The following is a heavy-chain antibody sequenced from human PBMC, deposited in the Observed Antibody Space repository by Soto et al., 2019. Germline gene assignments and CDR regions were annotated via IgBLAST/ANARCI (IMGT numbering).Heavy chain of an antibody. D-gene: IGHD3-22*01. V-gene: IGHV1-46*01. Sequence: ASVKVSCKASGYTFTSYFMHWVRQAPGQGLEWMGVINPSSGSTSYAQKFQGRVTMTRDTSTSTVYMELSSLRSDDTAVYYCARFPDSSGYYYYFDYWGQGTLVTVSS. CDR3: ARFPDSSGYYYYFDY. CDR2: INPSSGST. CDR1: GYTFTSYF. J-gene: IGHJ4*02.